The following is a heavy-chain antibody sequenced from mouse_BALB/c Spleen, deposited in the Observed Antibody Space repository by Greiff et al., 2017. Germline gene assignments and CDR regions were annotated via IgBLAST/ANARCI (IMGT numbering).Heavy chain of an antibody. J-gene: IGHJ4*01. CDR1: GYSITSDYA. CDR2: ISYSGST. Sequence: DVKLQESGPGLVKPSQSLSLTCTVTGYSITSDYAWNWIRQFPGNKLEWMGYISYSGSTSYNPSLKSRISITRDTSKNQFFLQLNSVTTEDTATYYCARYDYDLYAMDYWGQGTSVTVSS. CDR3: ARYDYDLYAMDY. V-gene: IGHV3-2*02. D-gene: IGHD2-4*01.